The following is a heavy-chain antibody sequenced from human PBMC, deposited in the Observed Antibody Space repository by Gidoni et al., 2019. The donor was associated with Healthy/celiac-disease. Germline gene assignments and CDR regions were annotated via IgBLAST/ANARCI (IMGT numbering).Heavy chain of an antibody. V-gene: IGHV3-23*01. D-gene: IGHD3-16*01. CDR2: ISGSGGST. Sequence: EVQLLESGGGLVQPGGSLRLSCAASGFTFSSYAMSWVRQAPGKGLGWVSAISGSGGSTYYADSVKGRFTISRDNSKNTLYLQMNSLRAEDTAVYYCAKVATVDVWYYDYVWGSYVDYWGQGTLVTVSS. CDR3: AKVATVDVWYYDYVWGSYVDY. J-gene: IGHJ4*02. CDR1: GFTFSSYA.